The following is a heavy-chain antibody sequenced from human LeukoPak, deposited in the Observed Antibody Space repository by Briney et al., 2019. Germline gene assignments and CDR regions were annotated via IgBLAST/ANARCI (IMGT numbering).Heavy chain of an antibody. CDR2: ISGSGGSI. D-gene: IGHD1-1*01. Sequence: GGSLRLSCAASGFTFSSYAMSWVRQAPGKGLEWVSGISGSGGSIYYADSVKGRFTISRDNSKNTLYLQMNSLRVEDTAEYYCAKSLFTSATGTGRAFHIWGQGTMVTVSS. CDR3: AKSLFTSATGTGRAFHI. V-gene: IGHV3-23*01. J-gene: IGHJ3*02. CDR1: GFTFSSYA.